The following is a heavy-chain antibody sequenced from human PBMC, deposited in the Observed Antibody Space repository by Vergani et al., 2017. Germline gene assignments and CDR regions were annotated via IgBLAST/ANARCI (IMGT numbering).Heavy chain of an antibody. J-gene: IGHJ4*02. CDR2: VSFRGDT. V-gene: IGHV4-61*08. Sequence: QLQLQESGPGLVKPSETLSLTCTVSGGSITYGAYYWSWIRQPPGKGLEWKGYVSFRGDTLYDPSVKGRMTISLNTSSNQFSLYLTSVTAADTAVYYCARSRIYYGAGSPDYWGQGTLVTVSS. D-gene: IGHD3-10*01. CDR3: ARSRIYYGAGSPDY. CDR1: GGSITYGAYY.